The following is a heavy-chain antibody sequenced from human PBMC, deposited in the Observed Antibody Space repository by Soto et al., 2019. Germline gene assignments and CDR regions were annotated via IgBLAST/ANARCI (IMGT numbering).Heavy chain of an antibody. CDR2: ISSDGSSK. CDR3: ARDLSGSED. D-gene: IGHD3-10*01. CDR1: GFAFSSYA. J-gene: IGHJ4*02. V-gene: IGHV3-30-3*01. Sequence: QVQLVESGGGVVQPGRSLRLSCAASGFAFSSYARHWVRQAPGKGREWVAVISSDGSSKYYAYYVKGRFTISRDNSKNTLYLQLNSLRAEDTAVYYCARDLSGSEDWGQGTLVTVSS.